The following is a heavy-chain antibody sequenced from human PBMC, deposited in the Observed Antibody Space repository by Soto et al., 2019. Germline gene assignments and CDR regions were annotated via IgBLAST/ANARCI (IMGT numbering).Heavy chain of an antibody. D-gene: IGHD6-13*01. CDR3: ARGDSSSWLYYYYYYGMDV. Sequence: PGGSLRLSCAASGFTFSSYWMSWVRQAPGKGLEWVANIKQDGSEKYYVDSVKGRFTISRDNAKNSRYLQMNSLRAEDTAVYYCARGDSSSWLYYYYYYGMDVWGQGTTVTVSS. V-gene: IGHV3-7*03. CDR1: GFTFSSYW. J-gene: IGHJ6*02. CDR2: IKQDGSEK.